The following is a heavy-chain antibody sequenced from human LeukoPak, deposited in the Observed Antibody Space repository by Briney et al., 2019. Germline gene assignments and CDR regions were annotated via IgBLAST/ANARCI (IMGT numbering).Heavy chain of an antibody. J-gene: IGHJ4*02. D-gene: IGHD5-12*01. Sequence: GGSLRLSCAASGFTFSSYAMHWVRQAPGKGLEWVAVISYDGSNKYYADSVKGRFTISRDNSKNTLYLQMNSLRAEDTAVYYCARVETIRGSSGHVFDYWGQGTLVTVSS. CDR3: ARVETIRGSSGHVFDY. CDR2: ISYDGSNK. V-gene: IGHV3-30*04. CDR1: GFTFSSYA.